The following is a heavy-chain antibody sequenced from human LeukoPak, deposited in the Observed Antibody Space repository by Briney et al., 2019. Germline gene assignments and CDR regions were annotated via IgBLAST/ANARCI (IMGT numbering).Heavy chain of an antibody. V-gene: IGHV1-69*05. CDR2: IIPIFGTA. J-gene: IGHJ6*03. CDR3: AREDYYCSGGSCYLSALYYYMDV. D-gene: IGHD2-15*01. Sequence: SVKVSXKASGGTFSSYAISWVRQAPGQGLEWIGGIIPIFGTANYAQKFQGRVTITTDESTSTAYMELSSLRSEDTAVYYCAREDYYCSGGSCYLSALYYYMDVWGKGTTVTVSS. CDR1: GGTFSSYA.